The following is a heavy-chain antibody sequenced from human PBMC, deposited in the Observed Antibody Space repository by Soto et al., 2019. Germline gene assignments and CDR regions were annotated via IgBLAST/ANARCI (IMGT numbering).Heavy chain of an antibody. Sequence: QVQLVESGGGVVQPGRSLRLSCAASGFTFSSYAMHWVRQAPGKGLEWVAVISYDGSNKYYADSVKGRFTISRDNSKNTLYLQMNSRRAEDAAVYYCARDLSPWVVPAASHPSSPGNYYYYGMDVWGQGTTVTV. D-gene: IGHD2-2*01. J-gene: IGHJ6*02. CDR3: ARDLSPWVVPAASHPSSPGNYYYYGMDV. CDR2: ISYDGSNK. V-gene: IGHV3-30-3*01. CDR1: GFTFSSYA.